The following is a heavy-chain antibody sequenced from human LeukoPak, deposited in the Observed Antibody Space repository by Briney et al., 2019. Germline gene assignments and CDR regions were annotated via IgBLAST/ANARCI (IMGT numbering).Heavy chain of an antibody. CDR2: ISSSGSTI. J-gene: IGHJ6*03. CDR3: AREGSGWLLNYYYYYMDV. V-gene: IGHV3-48*03. CDR1: GFTFSSYK. Sequence: GGSLRLSCAASGFTFSSYKMNWLRQAPGKGLEWGSYISSSGSTIYYADSVKGRFTISRDNAKNSLYLQMNSLSAEDTAVYYCAREGSGWLLNYYYYYMDVWGKGATVTISS. D-gene: IGHD5-24*01.